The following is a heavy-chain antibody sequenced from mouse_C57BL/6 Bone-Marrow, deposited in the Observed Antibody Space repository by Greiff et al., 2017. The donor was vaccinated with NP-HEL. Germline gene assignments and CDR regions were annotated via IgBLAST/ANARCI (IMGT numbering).Heavy chain of an antibody. Sequence: QVQLQQPGAELVRPGTSVKLSCKASGYTFTSYWMHWVKQRPGQGLEWIGVIDPSDSYTNYNPKFKGKATLTVDTSSSTAYMQLSSLTSEDSAVYYCARSGWFAYWGQGTLVTVSA. CDR1: GYTFTSYW. J-gene: IGHJ3*01. CDR2: IDPSDSYT. D-gene: IGHD3-1*01. CDR3: ARSGWFAY. V-gene: IGHV1-59*01.